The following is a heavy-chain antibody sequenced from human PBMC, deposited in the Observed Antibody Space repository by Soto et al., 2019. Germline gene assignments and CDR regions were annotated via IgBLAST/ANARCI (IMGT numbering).Heavy chain of an antibody. CDR1: GYTFTSYG. CDR2: ISAYNGNT. Sequence: GASVKVSCKASGYTFTSYGISWVRQAPGQGLEWMGWISAYNGNTNYAQKLQGRVTMTTDTSTSTAYMELRSLRSDDTAVYYCARGDYDILTGYLFDYWGQGTLVTVSS. V-gene: IGHV1-18*01. D-gene: IGHD3-9*01. CDR3: ARGDYDILTGYLFDY. J-gene: IGHJ4*02.